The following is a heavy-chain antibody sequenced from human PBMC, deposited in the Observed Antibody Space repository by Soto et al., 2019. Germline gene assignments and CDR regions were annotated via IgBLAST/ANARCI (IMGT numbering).Heavy chain of an antibody. D-gene: IGHD3-3*01. Sequence: SDLLSLTYPVYCESISLYYSDLIRPPPEKGLESIGEINHSGSTNYNPSLKSRVTISVDTSKNQFSLKLSSVTAADTAVYYCARLRYYDFWSGSPPQHYGMDVWGQGTKVTFSS. J-gene: IGHJ6*02. CDR3: ARLRYYDFWSGSPPQHYGMDV. V-gene: IGHV4-34*01. CDR1: CESISLYY. CDR2: INHSGST.